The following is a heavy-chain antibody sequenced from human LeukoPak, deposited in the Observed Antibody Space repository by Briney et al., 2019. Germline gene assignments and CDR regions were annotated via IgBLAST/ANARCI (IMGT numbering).Heavy chain of an antibody. J-gene: IGHJ4*02. D-gene: IGHD3-22*01. CDR2: ISGSGGST. CDR1: GFTFSSYA. V-gene: IGHV3-23*01. CDR3: ARHLTAYYYDSSGYN. Sequence: GGSLRLSCAASGFTFSSYAMSWVRQAPGKGLEWVSAISGSGGSTYYADSVKGRFTISRDNSKNTLYLQMNSLRAEDTAVYYCARHLTAYYYDSSGYNWGQGTLVTVSS.